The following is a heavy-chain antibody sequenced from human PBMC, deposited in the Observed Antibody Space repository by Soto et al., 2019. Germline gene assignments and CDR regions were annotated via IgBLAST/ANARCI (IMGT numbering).Heavy chain of an antibody. V-gene: IGHV6-1*01. CDR2: TYYRSKWYN. CDR1: GDSVSSNSAA. D-gene: IGHD3-10*01. J-gene: IGHJ6*02. CDR3: ARDLRVVRGNYQTLSYYYYGMDV. Sequence: SQTLSLTCAISGDSVSSNSAAWNWIRQSPSRGLEWLGRTYYRSKWYNDYAVSVKSRITINPDTSKNQFSLQLNSVTPEDTAVYYCARDLRVVRGNYQTLSYYYYGMDVWGQGTTVTVSS.